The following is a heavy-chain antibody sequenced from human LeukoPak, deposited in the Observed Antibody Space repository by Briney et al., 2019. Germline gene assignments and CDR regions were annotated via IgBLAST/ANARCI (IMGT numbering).Heavy chain of an antibody. J-gene: IGHJ3*02. Sequence: SETLSLTCTVSGGSISSSSYYWGWIRQPPGKELEWIGSIYYDGSTYYNPSLNSRVTISLDTSKNQFSLKLRSVTAADTAVYYCARPQYYYDIWGQGTMVTVSS. CDR3: ARPQYYYDI. D-gene: IGHD3-10*01. V-gene: IGHV4-39*07. CDR2: IYYDGST. CDR1: GGSISSSSYY.